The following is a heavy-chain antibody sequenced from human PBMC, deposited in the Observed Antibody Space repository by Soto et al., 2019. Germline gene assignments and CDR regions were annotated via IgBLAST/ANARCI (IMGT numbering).Heavy chain of an antibody. CDR2: ISAYTGKT. J-gene: IGHJ4*02. V-gene: IGHV1-18*04. CDR1: GYTFSSYG. CDR3: ARDLDSGSYYFDY. Sequence: QVQLVQSGAEVKKPGASLKVSCKASGYTFSSYGISWVRQAPGQGLEWMGWISAYTGKTNYAQKLQGRVTMTTDTATSTAYMEVRSLSSDDTAVYYCARDLDSGSYYFDYWGQGTLVTVSS. D-gene: IGHD1-26*01.